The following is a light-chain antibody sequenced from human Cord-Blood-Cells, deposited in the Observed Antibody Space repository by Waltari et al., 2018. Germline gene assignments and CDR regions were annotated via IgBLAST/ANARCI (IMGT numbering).Light chain of an antibody. V-gene: IGLV2-14*01. CDR3: SSYTSSSTYV. J-gene: IGLJ1*01. CDR1: SSDVGGYNY. CDR2: EVS. Sequence: QSALTQPASVSGSPGQSITISCTGTSSDVGGYNYVSWYQQHPGKAPKRMSYEVSTRPYGVSNRCSASKAGNTASLTIYGLQAEDEAEYYCSSYTSSSTYVIGTGTKVTVL.